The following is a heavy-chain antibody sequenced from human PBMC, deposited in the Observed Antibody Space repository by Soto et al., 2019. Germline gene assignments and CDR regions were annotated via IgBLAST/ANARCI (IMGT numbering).Heavy chain of an antibody. CDR3: ARAVYGGNNYYGMDV. Sequence: QVQLQESGPGLVKPSETLSLICTVSGGSISSYYWNWIRQPPGKGLEWIGYIYYSGTTNYNPSLKSRVTISVAKSKTEFSLRVSSVTAADTAVYYCARAVYGGNNYYGMDVWGQGTTVTVSS. D-gene: IGHD2-15*01. V-gene: IGHV4-59*01. CDR1: GGSISSYY. CDR2: IYYSGTT. J-gene: IGHJ6*02.